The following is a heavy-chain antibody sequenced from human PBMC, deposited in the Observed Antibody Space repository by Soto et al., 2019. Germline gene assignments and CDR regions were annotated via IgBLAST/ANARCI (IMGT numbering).Heavy chain of an antibody. J-gene: IGHJ4*02. V-gene: IGHV1-69*13. CDR2: ILPLFHTP. Sequence: SVKVSCKASGGTFNSYAISWVRQAPGQGLEWLGGILPLFHTPNYAQKFQGRVTITADESTNTAYMELSSLGSEDTAVYYCARGTVRTYTAVYHYWGQGTLVTVSS. CDR1: GGTFNSYA. CDR3: ARGTVRTYTAVYHY. D-gene: IGHD5-18*01.